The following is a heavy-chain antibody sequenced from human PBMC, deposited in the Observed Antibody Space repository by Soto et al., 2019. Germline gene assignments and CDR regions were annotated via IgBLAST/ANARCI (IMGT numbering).Heavy chain of an antibody. J-gene: IGHJ4*02. Sequence: SETLSLTCTVSCGSISSYYWRWIRQPPGKGLEGIGYIYYSGSTNYNPSLKSRVTISVDTSKNQFSLKLSSVTAADTAVYYCARDRGYSQFDYWGQGTLVTVSS. V-gene: IGHV4-59*01. D-gene: IGHD2-2*03. CDR3: ARDRGYSQFDY. CDR2: IYYSGST. CDR1: CGSISSYY.